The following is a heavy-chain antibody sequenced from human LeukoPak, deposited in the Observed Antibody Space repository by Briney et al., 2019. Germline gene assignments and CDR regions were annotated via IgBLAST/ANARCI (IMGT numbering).Heavy chain of an antibody. D-gene: IGHD2-15*01. CDR2: IYYSGST. Sequence: SETLSLTCTVSGGSISSSSYYWGWIRQPPGKGLEWIGSIYYSGSTYYNPSLKSRVTISVDTSKNQFSLKLSSVTAADTAVYYCARDRGYCSGGSCYALWYFDYWGQGTLVTVSS. J-gene: IGHJ4*02. V-gene: IGHV4-39*07. CDR3: ARDRGYCSGGSCYALWYFDY. CDR1: GGSISSSSYY.